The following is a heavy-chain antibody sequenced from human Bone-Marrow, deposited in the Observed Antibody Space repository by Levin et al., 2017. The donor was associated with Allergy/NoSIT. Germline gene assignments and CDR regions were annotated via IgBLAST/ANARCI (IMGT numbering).Heavy chain of an antibody. J-gene: IGHJ4*02. CDR3: STGRVAYCFDHYFAS. CDR1: GGTFSTYT. D-gene: IGHD2-21*01. V-gene: IGHV1-69*02. CDR2: IIPSQTIT. Sequence: AASVKVSCKASGGTFSTYTVNWLRQAPGQGLEWMGRIIPSQTITDYAQKFQGRVTITAAKDSTAVYLELSSLTSADTAVYSCSTGRVAYCFDHYFASWGQGTLVTVSS.